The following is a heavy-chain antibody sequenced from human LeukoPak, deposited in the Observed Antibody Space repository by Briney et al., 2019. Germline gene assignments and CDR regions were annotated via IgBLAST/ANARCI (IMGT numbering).Heavy chain of an antibody. CDR1: GYSISSGYF. D-gene: IGHD5-24*01. J-gene: IGHJ3*02. Sequence: PSETLSLTCSISGYSISSGYFWGWIRQPPGKGLEWIGYIYYSGSTNYNPSLKSRVTISVDTSKNQFSLKLSSVTAADTAVYYCARPVRDGYKSGAFDIWGQGTMVTVSS. V-gene: IGHV4-61*01. CDR3: ARPVRDGYKSGAFDI. CDR2: IYYSGST.